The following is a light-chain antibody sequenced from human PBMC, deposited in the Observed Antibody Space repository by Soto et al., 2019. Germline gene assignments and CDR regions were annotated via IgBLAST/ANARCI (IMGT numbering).Light chain of an antibody. J-gene: IGKJ4*01. CDR1: QGVSSY. V-gene: IGKV3D-11*01. CDR2: DAS. CDR3: QQRSNWHPT. Sequence: EIVLTQSPATLSLSPGERATLSCRASQGVSSYLAWYQQKPGQAPRLLIYDASNRATGIPARFSGSGPGTDFTLTISSLESEDFAVYYCQQRSNWHPTFGGGTKVEIK.